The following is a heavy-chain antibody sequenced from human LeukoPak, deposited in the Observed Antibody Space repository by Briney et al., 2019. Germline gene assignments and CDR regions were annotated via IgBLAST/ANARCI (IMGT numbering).Heavy chain of an antibody. CDR3: ARQSSHYYGSGTFRHFDY. J-gene: IGHJ4*02. CDR2: IFYSGST. D-gene: IGHD3-10*01. V-gene: IGHV4-39*01. Sequence: SETLSLTCTVSGGPISSNDYYWGWIRQSPGKGLEWIANIFYSGSTHYNPSLKSRVSISVDTSKNQFSLKLSSVTAADTAIYYCARQSSHYYGSGTFRHFDYWGQGTLVSVSS. CDR1: GGPISSNDYY.